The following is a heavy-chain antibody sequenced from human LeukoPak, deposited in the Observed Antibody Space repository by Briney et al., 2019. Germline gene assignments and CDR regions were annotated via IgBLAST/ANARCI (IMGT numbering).Heavy chain of an antibody. CDR2: ISSSSSYI. V-gene: IGHV3-21*01. D-gene: IGHD3-9*01. Sequence: GGSLRLSCAASGFTFSSYSMNWDRQAPGKGLEWVSSISSSSSYIYYADSVKGRFTISRDNAKNSLYLQMNSLRAEDTAVYYCASLTILTGYYTDWFDPWGQGTLVTVSS. J-gene: IGHJ5*02. CDR3: ASLTILTGYYTDWFDP. CDR1: GFTFSSYS.